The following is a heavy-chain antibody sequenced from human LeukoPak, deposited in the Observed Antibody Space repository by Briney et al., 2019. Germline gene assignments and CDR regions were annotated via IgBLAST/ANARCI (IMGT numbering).Heavy chain of an antibody. V-gene: IGHV4-39*01. J-gene: IGHJ5*02. D-gene: IGHD2-15*01. CDR2: IYYSGST. Sequence: SETLSLTCTVSGGSISSSSYYWGWIRQPPGKGLEWIGSIYYSGSTYYNPSLKSRVTISVDTSKNQLSLKLSSVTAADTAVYYCASLVVAATSVWFDPWGQGTLVTVSS. CDR3: ASLVVAATSVWFDP. CDR1: GGSISSSSYY.